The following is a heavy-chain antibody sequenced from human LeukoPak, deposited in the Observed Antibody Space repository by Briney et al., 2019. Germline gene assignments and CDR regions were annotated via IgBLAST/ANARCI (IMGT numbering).Heavy chain of an antibody. CDR1: GFTFSSYG. V-gene: IGHV3-23*01. D-gene: IGHD3-10*01. CDR2: ISGSGGST. CDR3: AKKETLWFGELFDY. J-gene: IGHJ4*02. Sequence: GGSLRLSCAASGFTFSSYGMSWVRQAPGKGLEWVSAISGSGGSTYYADSVKGRFTISRDNSKNTLYLQMNSLRAEDTAVYYCAKKETLWFGELFDYWGQGTLVTVSS.